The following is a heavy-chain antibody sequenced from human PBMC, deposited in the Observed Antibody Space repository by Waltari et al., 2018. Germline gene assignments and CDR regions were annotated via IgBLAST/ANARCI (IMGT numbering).Heavy chain of an antibody. CDR2: ISGSGGST. J-gene: IGHJ4*02. Sequence: EVQLLESGGGLVQPGGSLRLSCAASGFTFSSYAMSWVRQAPGKGLEWVSAISGSGGSTYYADSVKGRFTISRDNSKNTLYLQMNSLRAEDTAVYYCAKVGYCSSTSCYTAVHFDYWGQGTLVTVSS. CDR1: GFTFSSYA. V-gene: IGHV3-23*01. D-gene: IGHD2-2*02. CDR3: AKVGYCSSTSCYTAVHFDY.